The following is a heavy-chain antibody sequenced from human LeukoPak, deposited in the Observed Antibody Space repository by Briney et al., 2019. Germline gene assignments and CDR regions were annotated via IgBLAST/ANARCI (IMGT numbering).Heavy chain of an antibody. CDR1: GFTVRSHF. J-gene: IGHJ4*02. Sequence: GGSLRLSCAVSGFTVRSHFMAWVRQAPGKGLEWVAAISGSGGSTYYADSVKGRFTISRDKSNNTLYLQVNSLRADDTAVYYCAKGETDILVVPAASFDYWGQGTLVTVSS. V-gene: IGHV3-23*01. CDR2: ISGSGGST. CDR3: AKGETDILVVPAASFDY. D-gene: IGHD2-2*01.